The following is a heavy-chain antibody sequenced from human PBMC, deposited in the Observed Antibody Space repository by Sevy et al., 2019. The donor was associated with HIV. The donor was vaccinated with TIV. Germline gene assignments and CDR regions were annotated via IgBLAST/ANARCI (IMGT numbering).Heavy chain of an antibody. V-gene: IGHV4-39*01. Sequence: SETLSLTCSVSGGSIVSSSYYWNWIRQPPGKGLEWIGSIYYNGHTYYNPSLKSRLTISIDTSKNQFYLTLTSVTAADTSIYYCARSAAGHEYYYGLDVWGQGATVTVSS. CDR3: ARSAAGHEYYYGLDV. CDR2: IYYNGHT. CDR1: GGSIVSSSYY. J-gene: IGHJ6*02. D-gene: IGHD6-13*01.